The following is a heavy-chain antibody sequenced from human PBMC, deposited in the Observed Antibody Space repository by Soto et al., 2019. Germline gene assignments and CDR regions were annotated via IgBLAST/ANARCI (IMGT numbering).Heavy chain of an antibody. Sequence: SETLSLACTVSGGSISSSSFHWGWIRQPPGKGMEWIGSIYYSGSTYYSPSLKSRVTISVDTSKNQFSLKLSSVTAADTVLYYCARGYSSGFYYYYGMDVWGQGTTVTVSS. CDR1: GGSISSSSFH. CDR2: IYYSGST. CDR3: ARGYSSGFYYYYGMDV. D-gene: IGHD6-19*01. J-gene: IGHJ6*02. V-gene: IGHV4-39*01.